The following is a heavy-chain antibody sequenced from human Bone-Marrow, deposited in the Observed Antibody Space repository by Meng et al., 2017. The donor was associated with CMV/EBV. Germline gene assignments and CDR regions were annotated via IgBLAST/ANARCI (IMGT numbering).Heavy chain of an antibody. CDR1: GDSISSYY. CDR2: IYYSGST. J-gene: IGHJ6*02. Sequence: SETLSLTCSVSGDSISSYYWNWIRQPPGKGLEWIGNIYYSGSTNYNPPLKSRVSISVDMSKNQFSLKLKSVTAADTAVYYCARATSPGGYFPFSYYNGMDVWGQGTTVTVSS. V-gene: IGHV4-59*01. CDR3: ARATSPGGYFPFSYYNGMDV. D-gene: IGHD2-2*03.